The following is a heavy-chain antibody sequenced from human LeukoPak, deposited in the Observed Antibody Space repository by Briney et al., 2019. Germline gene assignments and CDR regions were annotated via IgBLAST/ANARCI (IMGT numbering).Heavy chain of an antibody. CDR1: GFTFSSYW. CDR2: IHQDGREK. CDR3: AKGRDYGDF. V-gene: IGHV3-7*01. Sequence: GGSLRLSCTVSGFTFSSYWMTWVRQVPGRGLQWVANIHQDGREKYYMDSMKGRLNISRDNTENSVFLQLTSLRPEDTGIYFCAKGRDYGDFWGQGTLVAVSS. J-gene: IGHJ4*02.